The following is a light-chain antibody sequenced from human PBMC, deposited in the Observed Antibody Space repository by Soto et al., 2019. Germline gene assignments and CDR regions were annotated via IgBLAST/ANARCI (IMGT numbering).Light chain of an antibody. CDR2: GNS. CDR1: SSNIGAGSD. J-gene: IGLJ2*01. Sequence: QPVLTQPPSVSGAPGQRVTISCTGSSSNIGAGSDVHWYQQLPGTAPKLLIYGNSNRPSGVPDRFSGSKSGTSASLAITGLQAEDEADYYCQSYDSSLSGWKVFGGGTKLTVL. CDR3: QSYDSSLSGWKV. V-gene: IGLV1-40*01.